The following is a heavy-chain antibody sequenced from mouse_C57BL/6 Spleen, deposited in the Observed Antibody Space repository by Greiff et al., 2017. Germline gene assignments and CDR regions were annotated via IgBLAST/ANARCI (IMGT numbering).Heavy chain of an antibody. D-gene: IGHD1-1*01. CDR2: IDPSSGGT. CDR3: ARPRYGSSYGYAMDD. J-gene: IGHJ4*01. V-gene: IGHV1-72*01. Sequence: VQLQQPGAELVKPGASVKLSCTASGYTFTSYWMHWVQPRPGRGLEWIGRIDPSSGGTKYNEQFKSNATLTVDNPSSTAYKQLSSLTSEESAIYYCARPRYGSSYGYAMDDWGQGTSVTVSS. CDR1: GYTFTSYW.